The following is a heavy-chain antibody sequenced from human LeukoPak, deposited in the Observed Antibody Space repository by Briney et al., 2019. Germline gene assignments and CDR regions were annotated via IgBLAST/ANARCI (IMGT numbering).Heavy chain of an antibody. Sequence: GGSLRLSCAASGFTVSSYDMSWVRQAPGKGLEWVSNISQGGSEKYYVDSVKGRFTISRDNAKNSLYLQMNRLRAEDTAVYHCARLRFLEWLPNYYFDYWVQGPLVTVSS. CDR1: GFTVSSYD. CDR3: ARLRFLEWLPNYYFDY. J-gene: IGHJ4*02. CDR2: ISQGGSEK. V-gene: IGHV3-7*01. D-gene: IGHD3-3*01.